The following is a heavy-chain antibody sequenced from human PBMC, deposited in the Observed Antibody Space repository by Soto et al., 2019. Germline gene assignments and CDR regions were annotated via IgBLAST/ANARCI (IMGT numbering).Heavy chain of an antibody. D-gene: IGHD6-19*01. Sequence: SETLSLTCSVSGGSTNSSSYFWGWVRQPPGKGLEWIGSIYYSGSTYYNPSLRSRVTISVDTSKNQFSLKLSSVTAADTAVFYCARHYSSGSRNWFDPWGQGTLVTVSS. J-gene: IGHJ5*02. CDR1: GGSTNSSSYF. CDR2: IYYSGST. CDR3: ARHYSSGSRNWFDP. V-gene: IGHV4-39*01.